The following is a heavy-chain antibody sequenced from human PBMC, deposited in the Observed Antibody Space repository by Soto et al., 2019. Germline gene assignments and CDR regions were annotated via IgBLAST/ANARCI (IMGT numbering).Heavy chain of an antibody. V-gene: IGHV1-18*01. CDR1: GYTFSSYG. CDR2: ITPYNGNT. D-gene: IGHD6-13*01. CDR3: ARDGDSSWYVY. Sequence: QVHLVQSGVEVKKPGASVKVSCKASGYTFSSYGITWVRQAPGQGLEWMGWITPYNGNTNYAQRLQGRVTLTTDTSTSTAYMELRSLRSDDTAVYYCARDGDSSWYVYWGQGTLVTVSS. J-gene: IGHJ4*02.